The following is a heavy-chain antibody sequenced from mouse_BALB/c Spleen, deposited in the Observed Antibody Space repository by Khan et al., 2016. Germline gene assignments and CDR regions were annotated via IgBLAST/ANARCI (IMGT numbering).Heavy chain of an antibody. CDR1: GFSLTAYG. D-gene: IGHD2-2*01. CDR2: IWRDGTT. V-gene: IGHV2-6-7*01. CDR3: TRDGWGYYAMDY. J-gene: IGHJ4*01. Sequence: QVQLKESGPGLVAPSQSLSITCTVSGFSLTAYGVNWVRQPPGNSLEWLGMIWRDGTTDYNSALKSRLNITKDNSKTQVFFKMNSLQTDDTARYYSTRDGWGYYAMDYWGQGTSVTVSS.